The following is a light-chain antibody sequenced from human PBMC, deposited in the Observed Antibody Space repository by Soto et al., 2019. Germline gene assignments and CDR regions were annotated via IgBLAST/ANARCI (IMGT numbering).Light chain of an antibody. V-gene: IGKV3-20*01. J-gene: IGKJ2*01. CDR1: QSVSSSY. CDR3: QQYSDWYT. CDR2: GAS. Sequence: EIVLTQSPGTLSLSPGERATLSCRASQSVSSSYLAWYQQKPGQAPRLLIYGASSRATGIPDRFSGSGSGTDFTLTISRLEPEDFAVYFCQQYSDWYTFGQGTKLEIK.